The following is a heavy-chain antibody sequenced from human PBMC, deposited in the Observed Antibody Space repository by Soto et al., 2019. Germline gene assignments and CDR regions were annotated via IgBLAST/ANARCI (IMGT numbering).Heavy chain of an antibody. D-gene: IGHD6-13*01. CDR2: TYYRSKWFY. CDR1: GDSVSSNSAA. V-gene: IGHV6-1*01. J-gene: IGHJ4*02. CDR3: ARGVQAAGMGY. Sequence: QVQLQQSGPGLVKPSQTLSLTCAISGDSVSSNSAAWHWIRQSPSRGLEWLGRTYYRSKWFYAYGLSVRGRITINPDTPKNQFSLQLSSVTPEDSAVYYCARGVQAAGMGYWGQGILVTVSS.